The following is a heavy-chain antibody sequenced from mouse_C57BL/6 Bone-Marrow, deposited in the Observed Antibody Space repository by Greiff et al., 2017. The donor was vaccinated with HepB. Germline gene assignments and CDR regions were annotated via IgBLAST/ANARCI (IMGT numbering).Heavy chain of an antibody. CDR1: GYTFTSYW. Sequence: QVQLQQPGAELVKPGASVKMSCKASGYTFTSYWITWVKQRPGQGLEWIGDIYPGSGSTNYNEKFKSKATLTVDTSSSTAYMQLSSLTSEDSAVYYCARELYYCGSSYGFADWGQGTLVTVS. CDR3: ARELYYCGSSYGFAD. J-gene: IGHJ3*01. D-gene: IGHD1-1*01. CDR2: IYPGSGST. V-gene: IGHV1-55*01.